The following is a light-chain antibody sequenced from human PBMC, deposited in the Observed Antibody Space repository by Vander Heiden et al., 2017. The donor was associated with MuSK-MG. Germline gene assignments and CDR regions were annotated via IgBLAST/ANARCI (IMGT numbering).Light chain of an antibody. CDR3: HQSKNWPPGT. J-gene: IGKJ1*01. CDR1: QSVSSN. Sequence: EIVMRQSPATLSVSPGERATLSCRASQSVSSNLAWYQQKPGQAPRLLIYGASTRATGIPARFSGSGSGTEFTLTISSLQSEDFGVYYCHQSKNWPPGTFGQGTKVEIK. CDR2: GAS. V-gene: IGKV3-15*01.